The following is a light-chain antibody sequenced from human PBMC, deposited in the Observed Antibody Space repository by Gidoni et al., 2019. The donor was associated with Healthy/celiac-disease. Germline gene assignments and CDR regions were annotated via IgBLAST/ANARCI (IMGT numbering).Light chain of an antibody. V-gene: IGKV3-11*01. J-gene: IGKJ2*01. Sequence: EIVLTQYPATLSLSPGERATLSCRASQSVSSYLAWYQQKPGQAPRLLIYDASNRATGIPARFSGSGSVTDFTLTISSLEPEDFAVYYCQQRSNWPPMYTFGQGTKLEIK. CDR3: QQRSNWPPMYT. CDR1: QSVSSY. CDR2: DAS.